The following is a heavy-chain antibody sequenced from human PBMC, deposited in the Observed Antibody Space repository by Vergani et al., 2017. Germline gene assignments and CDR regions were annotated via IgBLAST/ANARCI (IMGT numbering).Heavy chain of an antibody. CDR1: GYSFTSYW. V-gene: IGHV5-51*01. CDR3: AGHREVPAANYYYYDMDV. D-gene: IGHD2-2*01. J-gene: IGHJ6*03. Sequence: EVPLVQSGAEVKKPGESLKISCKGSGYSFTSYWIVWVRQMPGKGLEWMGIIYPGDSDTRYSPSFQGQVTISADKSISTAYLQWSSLKASDTAMYYCAGHREVPAANYYYYDMDVWGKGTTVTVSS. CDR2: IYPGDSDT.